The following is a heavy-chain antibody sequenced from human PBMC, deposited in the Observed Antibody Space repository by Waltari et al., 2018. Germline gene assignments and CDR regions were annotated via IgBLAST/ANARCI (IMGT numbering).Heavy chain of an antibody. CDR3: AHSQNIYGYRPAPFDY. J-gene: IGHJ4*02. V-gene: IGHV2-5*01. Sequence: QITLRESGPTLVKPTQTLTLTCTFPGFSLTSDGVGAGWIRQPPEKALEWLALLSWNDDKFYSPSLESRVTIAKDTSKNQVVLTMTNMDPVDAATYYCAHSQNIYGYRPAPFDYWGQGILVTVSS. D-gene: IGHD5-18*01. CDR1: GFSLTSDGVG. CDR2: LSWNDDK.